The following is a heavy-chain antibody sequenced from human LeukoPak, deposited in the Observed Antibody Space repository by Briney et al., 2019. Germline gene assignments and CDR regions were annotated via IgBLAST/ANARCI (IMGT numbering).Heavy chain of an antibody. D-gene: IGHD3-10*02. J-gene: IGHJ4*02. CDR1: GFTVSSNY. CDR2: ISSSSNYM. Sequence: GGSLRLSCAASGFTVSSNYMSWVRQAPGKGLEWVSSISSSSNYMYYADSVKGQFTISRDNAKNSLYLQMNSLRAEDTAVYYCARSSFVRGVVLYYFDYWGQGTLVTVSS. V-gene: IGHV3-21*01. CDR3: ARSSFVRGVVLYYFDY.